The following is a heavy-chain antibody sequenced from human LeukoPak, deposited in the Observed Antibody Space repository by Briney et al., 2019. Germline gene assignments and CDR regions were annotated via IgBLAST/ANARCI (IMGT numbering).Heavy chain of an antibody. CDR2: INHSGST. D-gene: IGHD6-19*01. Sequence: PSETLSLTCAVYGGSFSGYYWSWIRQPPGKGLEWIGEINHSGSTSYNPSLKSRVTISVDTSKNQFSLKLSSVTAADTAVYYCATWGIAVAGTFDYWGQGTLVTVST. V-gene: IGHV4-34*01. CDR1: GGSFSGYY. CDR3: ATWGIAVAGTFDY. J-gene: IGHJ4*02.